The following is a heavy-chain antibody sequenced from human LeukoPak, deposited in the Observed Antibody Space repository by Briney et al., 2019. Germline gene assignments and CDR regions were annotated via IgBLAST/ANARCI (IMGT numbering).Heavy chain of an antibody. V-gene: IGHV3-30*18. CDR1: GFTFSRSG. CDR3: AKDQGDFWSALDF. D-gene: IGHD3-3*01. J-gene: IGHJ4*02. CDR2: ISYDGSIN. Sequence: GGSLRLSCAASGFTFSRSGMHWVRQAPGKGLERVATISYDGSINYYADSVTGPFTISRDSSKNTLYLQMNSLRPEDTAVYYCAKDQGDFWSALDFWGQGTLVTVSS.